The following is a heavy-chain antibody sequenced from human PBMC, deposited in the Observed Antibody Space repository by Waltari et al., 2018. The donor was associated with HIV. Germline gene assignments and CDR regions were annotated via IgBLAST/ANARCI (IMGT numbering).Heavy chain of an antibody. J-gene: IGHJ3*01. CDR1: GFNVCGFS. CDR3: VKEAGVNKYDRNAFDL. V-gene: IGHV3-21*01. CDR2: IGKSTCYT. D-gene: IGHD3-16*01. Sequence: HLVESWGGLGKPGGALRLSCAVSGFNVCGFSFKWVRQLPGKWVDEIESIGKSTCYTDYGAALRGVSSITRDNAKNSVSKKINSVTVDDTVMYNCVKEAGVNKYDRNAFDLWGQGTMVTVSS.